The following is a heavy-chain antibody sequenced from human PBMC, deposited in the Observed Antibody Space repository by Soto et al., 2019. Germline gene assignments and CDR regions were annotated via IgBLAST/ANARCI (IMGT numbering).Heavy chain of an antibody. J-gene: IGHJ4*02. CDR1: GGTFSSYA. Sequence: QVQLVQSGAEVKKPGSSVKVSCKASGGTFSSYAISWVRQAPGQGLEWRGWIIPIFGTANYAQKFQGRVTITADESTSTAYMELSSLRSEDTAVYYCAGSIAAAGYPADYWGQGTLVTVSS. D-gene: IGHD6-13*01. CDR3: AGSIAAAGYPADY. CDR2: IIPIFGTA. V-gene: IGHV1-69*01.